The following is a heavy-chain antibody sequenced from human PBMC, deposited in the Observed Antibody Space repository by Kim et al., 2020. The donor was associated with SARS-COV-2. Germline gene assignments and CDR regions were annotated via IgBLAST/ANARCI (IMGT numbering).Heavy chain of an antibody. CDR1: VFTFSSYS. D-gene: IGHD3-9*01. V-gene: IGHV3-21*01. Sequence: GGSLRLSCAASVFTFSSYSMNWVRQAPGKGLEWVSSISSSSSYIYYADSVKGRFTISRDNAKNSLYLQMNSLRAEDTAVYYCARDGHYDILTGYWGDWGQGPRPTVS. CDR3: ARDGHYDILTGYWGD. J-gene: IGHJ4*02. CDR2: ISSSSSYI.